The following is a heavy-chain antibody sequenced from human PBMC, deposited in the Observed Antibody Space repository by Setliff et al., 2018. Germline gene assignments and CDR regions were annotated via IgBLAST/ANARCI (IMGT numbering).Heavy chain of an antibody. D-gene: IGHD3-16*02. CDR2: INYLGNT. V-gene: IGHV4-34*01. CDR1: GGSFSGYY. CDR3: ASIALTEPSYYDYVWGSYRFFHYFDY. J-gene: IGHJ4*02. Sequence: SETLSLTCAVYGGSFSGYYWTWIRQPPGKGLEWIGDINYLGNTNYNPSLKTRVTISVDTSKNQFSLKLSSVTAADTAVYYCASIALTEPSYYDYVWGSYRFFHYFDYWGQGTLVTVSS.